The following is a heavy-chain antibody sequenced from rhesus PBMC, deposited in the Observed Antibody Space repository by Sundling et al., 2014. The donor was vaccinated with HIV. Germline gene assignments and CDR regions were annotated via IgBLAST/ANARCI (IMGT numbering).Heavy chain of an antibody. V-gene: IGHV4S13*01. CDR3: ARDTGIAAGPDFDY. CDR2: IYTNSEST. CDR1: GGSISDDYY. Sequence: QVQLQESGPGLVKPSETLSLTCGVSGGSISDDYYWSWIRQPPGKGLEWIGVIYTNSESTNYNPSLKSRVTISKDTSKNQFSLKLSSVTAADTAVYYCARDTGIAAGPDFDYWGQGVLVTVSS. D-gene: IGHD6-13*01. J-gene: IGHJ4*01.